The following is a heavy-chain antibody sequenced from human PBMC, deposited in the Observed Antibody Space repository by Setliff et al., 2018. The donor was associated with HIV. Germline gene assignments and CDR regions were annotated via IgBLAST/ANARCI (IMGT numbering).Heavy chain of an antibody. Sequence: SETLSLTCTVSGDSIGDYYWNWIRQPAGKGLEWIGRVYASAYSNYNPSLKSRVTMSVDTSKNQFSLKLNSVTAADTAVYYCARVPLSSPSRPGGYFDYWGQGTLVTVSS. V-gene: IGHV4-4*07. CDR1: GDSIGDYY. J-gene: IGHJ4*02. CDR3: ARVPLSSPSRPGGYFDY. CDR2: VYASAYS. D-gene: IGHD3-16*01.